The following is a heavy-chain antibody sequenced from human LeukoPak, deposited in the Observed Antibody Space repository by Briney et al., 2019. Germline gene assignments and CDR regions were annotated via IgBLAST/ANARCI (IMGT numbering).Heavy chain of an antibody. V-gene: IGHV4-4*09. CDR1: GGSISSYY. CDR2: IFPTGSA. J-gene: IGHJ6*03. Sequence: SETLSLTCTVSGGSISSYYWSWIRQSPVKGLEWIGYIFPTGSAFYNPSLESRVTISLDTSENHFSLTLSSMTAADTAVYYCARRNHYFYYMDVWGKGTTVTVSS. CDR3: ARRNHYFYYMDV.